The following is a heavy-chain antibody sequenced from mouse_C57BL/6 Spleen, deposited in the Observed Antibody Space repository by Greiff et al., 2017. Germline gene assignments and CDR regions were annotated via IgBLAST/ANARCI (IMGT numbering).Heavy chain of an antibody. CDR3: ARGAAQATLFDY. V-gene: IGHV1-81*01. CDR1: GYTFTSYG. CDR2: IYPRSGNT. J-gene: IGHJ2*01. Sequence: QVQLKQSGAELARPGASVKLSCKASGYTFTSYGISWVKQRTGQGLEWIGEIYPRSGNTYYNEKFKGKATLTADKSSSTAYMELRSLTSEDSAVYFCARGAAQATLFDYWGQGTTLTVSS. D-gene: IGHD3-2*02.